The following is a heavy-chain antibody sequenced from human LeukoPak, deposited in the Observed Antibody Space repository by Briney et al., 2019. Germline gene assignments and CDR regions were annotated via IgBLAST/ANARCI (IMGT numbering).Heavy chain of an antibody. Sequence: SETLSLTCAVSGGSISSSNWWSWVRQPPGKGLEWIGEIYHSGSTNYNPSLKSRVTISVDKSKNQFSLKLSSVTAADTAVYYCARDGVTTADTLDYWGQGTLVTVSS. J-gene: IGHJ4*02. CDR2: IYHSGST. CDR1: GGSISSSNW. V-gene: IGHV4-4*02. CDR3: ARDGVTTADTLDY. D-gene: IGHD4-17*01.